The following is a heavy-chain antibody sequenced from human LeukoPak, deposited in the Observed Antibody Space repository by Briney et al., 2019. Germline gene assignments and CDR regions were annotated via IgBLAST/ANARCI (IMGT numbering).Heavy chain of an antibody. Sequence: GGSLSLSCVASGFTFSSYAMSWARQAPGKGLEWVSGIRSSGSSTYYADSVKGRFTISRDNSKNTLHLEMNSLRAEDTGVYYCAKGGRCSTTSCWDCWGQGTQVTVSS. CDR3: AKGGRCSTTSCWDC. D-gene: IGHD2-2*01. J-gene: IGHJ4*02. CDR2: IRSSGSST. CDR1: GFTFSSYA. V-gene: IGHV3-23*01.